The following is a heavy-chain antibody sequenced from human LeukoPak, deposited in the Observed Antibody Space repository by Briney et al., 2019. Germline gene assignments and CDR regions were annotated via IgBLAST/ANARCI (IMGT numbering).Heavy chain of an antibody. V-gene: IGHV1-8*01. J-gene: IGHJ6*03. D-gene: IGHD3-3*01. CDR2: MNPNSGNT. Sequence: ASVKVSCKASGYTFTSYHINWVRQATGQGLEWMGWMNPNSGNTGYAQKFQGRVTMTRNTSISTAYMELSSLRSEDTAVYYCASGYYDFWSGYFRGDYYYYMDVWGKGTTVTVSS. CDR3: ASGYYDFWSGYFRGDYYYYMDV. CDR1: GYTFTSYH.